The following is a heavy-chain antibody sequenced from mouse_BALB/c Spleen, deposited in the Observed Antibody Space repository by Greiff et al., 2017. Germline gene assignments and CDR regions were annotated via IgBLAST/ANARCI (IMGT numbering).Heavy chain of an antibody. CDR1: GFTFSSYT. Sequence: DVKLVESGGGLVQPGGSLKLSCAASGFTFSSYTMSWVRQTPEKRLEWVAYISNGGGSTYYPDTVKGRFTISRDNAKNTLYLQMSSLKSEDTAMYYCARQRDSWFAYWGQGTLVTVSA. J-gene: IGHJ3*01. CDR2: ISNGGGST. CDR3: ARQRDSWFAY. V-gene: IGHV5-12-2*01.